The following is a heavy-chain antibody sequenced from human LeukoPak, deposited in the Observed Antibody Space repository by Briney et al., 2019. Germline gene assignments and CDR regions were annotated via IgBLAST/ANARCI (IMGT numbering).Heavy chain of an antibody. CDR3: AREDYYGSGSYNPDAFDI. CDR1: GGSISSYY. CDR2: IYYSGGT. D-gene: IGHD3-10*01. V-gene: IGHV4-59*01. J-gene: IGHJ3*02. Sequence: SETLSLTCTVSGGSISSYYWSWIRQPPVKGLEWIGYIYYSGGTNYNPSLKSRVTISVDTSKNQFSLKLSSVTAADTAVYYCAREDYYGSGSYNPDAFDIWGQGTMVTVSS.